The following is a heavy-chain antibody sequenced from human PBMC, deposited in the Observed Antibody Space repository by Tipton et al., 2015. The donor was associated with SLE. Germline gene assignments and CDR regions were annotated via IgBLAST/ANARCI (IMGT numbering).Heavy chain of an antibody. V-gene: IGHV3-7*01. CDR3: ARERGSAYFFDY. CDR2: IKEDGSEK. J-gene: IGHJ4*02. D-gene: IGHD3-10*01. CDR1: GFTFRYYW. Sequence: SLRLSCAASGFTFRYYWMTWVRQAPGKGLEWVANIKEDGSEKYYVDSVRGRFTISRDNAKNSLYLQMNTLRAEDTAVYYCARERGSAYFFDYGGQGTLVTVSS.